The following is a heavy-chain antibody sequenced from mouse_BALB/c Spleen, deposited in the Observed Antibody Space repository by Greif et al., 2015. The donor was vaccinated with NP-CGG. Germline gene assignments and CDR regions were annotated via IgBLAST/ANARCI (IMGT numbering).Heavy chain of an antibody. CDR2: ILPGSGST. CDR1: GYTFSSYW. Sequence: QVQLKESGAELMKPGASVKISCKATGYTFSSYWIEWVKQRPGHGLEWIGEILPGSGSTNYNEKFKGKATFTADTSSNTAYMQLSSLTSEDSAVYYCARRLLTGMFAYWGQGTLVTVSA. V-gene: IGHV1-9*01. J-gene: IGHJ3*01. CDR3: ARRLLTGMFAY. D-gene: IGHD4-1*01.